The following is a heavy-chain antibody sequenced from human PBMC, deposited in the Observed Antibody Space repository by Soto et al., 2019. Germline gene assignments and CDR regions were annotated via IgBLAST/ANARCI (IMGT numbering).Heavy chain of an antibody. CDR3: AKGSGWSDYYYGMDV. Sequence: GGSLRLSCAASGFTFSSYAMSWVRQAPGKGLEWVSAISGSGGSTYYADSVKGRFTISRDNSKNTLYLQMNSLRAEDTAVYYCAKGSGWSDYYYGMDVWGQGTTVTVSS. J-gene: IGHJ6*02. CDR1: GFTFSSYA. V-gene: IGHV3-23*01. CDR2: ISGSGGST. D-gene: IGHD6-19*01.